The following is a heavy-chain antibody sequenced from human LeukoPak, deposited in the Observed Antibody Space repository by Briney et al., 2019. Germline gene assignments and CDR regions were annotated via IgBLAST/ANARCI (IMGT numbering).Heavy chain of an antibody. D-gene: IGHD2-15*01. J-gene: IGHJ2*01. CDR3: ARGYCSGGSCYYFDL. CDR2: IYYSGST. Sequence: SETLSLTCTVSGGSISSYYWSWIRQPPGKGLEWIGFIYYSGSTNYNPSLKSRVTISLDTSKNQFSLRLISVTAADTAVYYCARGYCSGGSCYYFDLWGRGTLVTVSS. CDR1: GGSISSYY. V-gene: IGHV4-59*01.